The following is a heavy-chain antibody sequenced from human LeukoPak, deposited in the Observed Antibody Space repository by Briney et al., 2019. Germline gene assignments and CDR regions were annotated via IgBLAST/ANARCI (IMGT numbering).Heavy chain of an antibody. V-gene: IGHV4-39*07. CDR2: IYYSGST. CDR3: ARDPTYYYDSSGSNHREYFDY. CDR1: GGSISSSSYY. J-gene: IGHJ4*02. Sequence: SETLSLTCTVSGGSISSSSYYWAWIRQPPGKGLEWIGSIYYSGSTYYNPSLKSRVTISVDTSKNQFSLKLSSVTAADTAVYYCARDPTYYYDSSGSNHREYFDYWGQGTLVTVSS. D-gene: IGHD3-22*01.